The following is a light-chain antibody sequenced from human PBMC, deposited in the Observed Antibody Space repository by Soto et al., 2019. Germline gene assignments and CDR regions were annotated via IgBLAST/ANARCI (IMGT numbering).Light chain of an antibody. CDR1: QSVSSN. Sequence: EIVMTQSPATLSVSPGERATLSCRASQSVSSNLAWYQQKPGQAPRLLIYGASTRATDMPGTFSGRGSGTEFTLTISSLRPEDFAVYYCQQYRSWPRTFGQGTRWIS. CDR3: QQYRSWPRT. CDR2: GAS. V-gene: IGKV3-15*01. J-gene: IGKJ1*01.